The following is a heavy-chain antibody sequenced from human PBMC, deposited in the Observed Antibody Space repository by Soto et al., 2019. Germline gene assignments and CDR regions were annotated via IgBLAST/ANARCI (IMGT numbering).Heavy chain of an antibody. J-gene: IGHJ3*01. CDR3: ARDLRHGDLDAFDF. D-gene: IGHD4-17*01. CDR1: GFTVSSNY. V-gene: IGHV3-66*01. Sequence: GGSLRLSCAASGFTVSSNYMSWVRQAPGKGLEWVSVIYSGGSTYYADSVKGRFTISRDNSKNTLYLQMNSLRAEDTAVYYCARDLRHGDLDAFDFWGQGTMVTVSS. CDR2: IYSGGST.